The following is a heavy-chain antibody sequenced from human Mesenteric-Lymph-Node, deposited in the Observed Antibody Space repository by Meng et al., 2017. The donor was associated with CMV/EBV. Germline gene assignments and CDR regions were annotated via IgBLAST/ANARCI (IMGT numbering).Heavy chain of an antibody. Sequence: CAHSGDSVSSNSAAWNWIRQSPSRGLEWLGTTYYRSKWNNDYAVSVEGRITINSDTSKNQFSLQLSSVTPEDTAVYYCARTRGKWFDPRGQGTLVTVSS. J-gene: IGHJ5*02. V-gene: IGHV6-1*01. CDR2: TYYRSKWNN. CDR1: GDSVSSNSAA. CDR3: ARTRGKWFDP.